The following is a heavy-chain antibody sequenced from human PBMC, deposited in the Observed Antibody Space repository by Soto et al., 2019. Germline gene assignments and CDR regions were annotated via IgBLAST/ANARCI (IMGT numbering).Heavy chain of an antibody. CDR1: GYTFTSYD. D-gene: IGHD4-17*01. CDR2: MNPNSGNT. J-gene: IGHJ6*03. CDR3: ARGPSLYDYGDYDYYYYMDV. V-gene: IGHV1-8*01. Sequence: GASVKVSCKASGYTFTSYDINWVRQATGQGLEWMGWMNPNSGNTGYAQKFQGRVTMTRNTSMSAAYMELSSLRSEDTAVYYCARGPSLYDYGDYDYYYYMDVWGKGTTVTVSS.